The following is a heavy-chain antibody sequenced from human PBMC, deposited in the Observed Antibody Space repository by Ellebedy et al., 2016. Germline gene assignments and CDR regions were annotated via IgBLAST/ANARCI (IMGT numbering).Heavy chain of an antibody. V-gene: IGHV3-53*01. CDR2: INSGGAT. D-gene: IGHD1-1*01. CDR3: VTRHNVAFDI. Sequence: GGSLRLXCAASGFSVSSNDMSWVRQRPGKGLECVSVINSGGATYYADSVEGRFTISRDNSKKTLYLQMSGLGADDTAVYYCVTRHNVAFDIWGQGTTVTVSS. CDR1: GFSVSSND. J-gene: IGHJ3*02.